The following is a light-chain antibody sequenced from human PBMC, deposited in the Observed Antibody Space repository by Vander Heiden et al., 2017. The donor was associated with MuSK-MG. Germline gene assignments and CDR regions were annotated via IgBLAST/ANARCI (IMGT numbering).Light chain of an antibody. CDR3: QQYYSSSLT. CDR1: PNILSSSDNRRY. J-gene: IGKJ4*02. Sequence: DIMITESPAPLALSLGWSATINWQSRPNILSSSDNRRYLARFQQKPGQPPKLLMYLAFTRESGVPDRCSGSGSGTDFTLTISSLQHEDVAVYYCQQYYSSSLTFGEGTKVEIK. V-gene: IGKV4-1*01. CDR2: LAF.